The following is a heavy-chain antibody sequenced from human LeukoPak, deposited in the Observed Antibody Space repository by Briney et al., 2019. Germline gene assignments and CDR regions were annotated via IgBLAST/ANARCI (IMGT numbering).Heavy chain of an antibody. CDR1: GFTVSSNE. CDR2: ISGGST. J-gene: IGHJ6*03. CDR3: ARDSSSYYYYYYMDV. Sequence: GGSLRLSCAASGFTVSSNEMSWVRQAPGKGLEWVSSISGGSTYYADSRKGRFTISRDNSKNTLHLQMNSLRAEDTAVYYCARDSSSYYYYYYMDVWGKGTTVTVSS. D-gene: IGHD6-6*01. V-gene: IGHV3-38-3*01.